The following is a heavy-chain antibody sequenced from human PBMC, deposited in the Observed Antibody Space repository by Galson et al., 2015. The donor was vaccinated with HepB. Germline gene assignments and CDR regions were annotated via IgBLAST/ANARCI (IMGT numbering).Heavy chain of an antibody. CDR1: GFTFGTHA. V-gene: IGHV3-30*18. CDR2: ISYYGHNN. CDR3: AKVRGDYYYDTSGLDAFDI. D-gene: IGHD3-22*01. J-gene: IGHJ3*02. Sequence: SLRLSCAASGFTFGTHAMHWVRQAPGKGLEWVAGISYYGHNNYYVDSVKGRFTISRDNSQNTLFLQMNSLRTEDTAIYYCAKVRGDYYYDTSGLDAFDIWGQGTMVTVSS.